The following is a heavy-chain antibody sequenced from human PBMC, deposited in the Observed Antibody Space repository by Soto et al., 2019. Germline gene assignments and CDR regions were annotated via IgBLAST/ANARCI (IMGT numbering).Heavy chain of an antibody. D-gene: IGHD3-3*01. J-gene: IGHJ4*02. Sequence: SETRSLTSTVPRGSLSSSSDHWGWIRQPPGKGLECIGRISYSGITYYNPHLNSRVTISVDTSKNQFSLKLSSVTATDTAVYYCARLSGGSYDFWSGYMYYFDSWGQGTLVTVSS. CDR2: ISYSGIT. CDR3: ARLSGGSYDFWSGYMYYFDS. V-gene: IGHV4-39*01. CDR1: RGSLSSSSDH.